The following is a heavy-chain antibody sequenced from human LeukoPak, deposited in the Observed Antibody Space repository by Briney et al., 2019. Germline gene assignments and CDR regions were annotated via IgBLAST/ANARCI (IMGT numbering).Heavy chain of an antibody. D-gene: IGHD7-27*01. CDR3: TTAYSVRSGEYYYFDY. V-gene: IGHV3-15*01. J-gene: IGHJ4*02. CDR1: GFTFSNAW. CDR2: IKSKTDGGTT. Sequence: GGSLRLSCAASGFTFSNAWMSWVRQAPGKGLEWVGRIKSKTDGGTTDYAAPVKGRFTISRDDSKNTLYLQMNSLKTEDTAVYYCTTAYSVRSGEYYYFDYWGQGTLVTVSS.